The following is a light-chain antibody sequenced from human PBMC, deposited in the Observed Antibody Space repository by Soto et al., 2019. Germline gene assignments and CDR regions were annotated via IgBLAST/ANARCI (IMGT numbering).Light chain of an antibody. Sequence: EIVLTQSPVTLSLSPGERATLSCKASQSVSNNYLAWYQHKPCQAPRLLIYGASNRATGIPDRFSGSGSGTDFTLTISRLEPEDFAVYYCHQYGTSTITFGQGTRLEIK. CDR3: HQYGTSTIT. J-gene: IGKJ5*01. CDR2: GAS. CDR1: QSVSNNY. V-gene: IGKV3-20*01.